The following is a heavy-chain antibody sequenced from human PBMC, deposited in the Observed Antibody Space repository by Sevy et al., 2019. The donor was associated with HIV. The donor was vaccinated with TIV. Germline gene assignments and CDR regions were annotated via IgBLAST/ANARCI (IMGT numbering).Heavy chain of an antibody. V-gene: IGHV3-30*03. CDR1: GFTFRNFG. D-gene: IGHD3-10*01. J-gene: IGHJ6*02. Sequence: GGSLRLSCVGSGFTFRNFGVHWLRQAPGKGPEWLSVVSYDGSSKYYVDSVKGRFIVSRDNSKYTLYLQMNSLRTEDTAVYYCARGGSGDYYYYGVDVWGQGTTVTVSS. CDR3: ARGGSGDYYYYGVDV. CDR2: VSYDGSSK.